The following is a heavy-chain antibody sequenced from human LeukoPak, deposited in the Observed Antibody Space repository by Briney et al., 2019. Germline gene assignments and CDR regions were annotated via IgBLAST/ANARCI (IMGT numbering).Heavy chain of an antibody. J-gene: IGHJ4*02. V-gene: IGHV1-18*01. CDR1: GYTFSNYG. D-gene: IGHD1/OR15-1a*01. Sequence: ASVRVSCKAFGYTFSNYGISWVRQAPGQGLEWLGWMSDYTHNTEYAQRLQGRVTVTTDLSTNTAYMELRSLRSDDTAVYYCARDALSGLEQFDYWGQGTLATVSS. CDR3: ARDALSGLEQFDY. CDR2: MSDYTHNT.